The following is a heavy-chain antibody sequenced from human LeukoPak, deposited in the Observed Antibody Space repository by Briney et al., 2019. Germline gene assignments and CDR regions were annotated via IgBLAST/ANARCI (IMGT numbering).Heavy chain of an antibody. CDR1: GGSISSSSYY. CDR2: IYYTGNT. CDR3: ARLLREEKFSYDYVWGSYEGYFDY. V-gene: IGHV4-39*07. D-gene: IGHD3-16*01. Sequence: KSSETLSLTCTVSGGSISSSSYYWGWIRQPPGKGLEWIGSIYYTGNTDYNPSLKSRVTTSVDTSKNQFSLKLTSLTAADTAVYYCARLLREEKFSYDYVWGSYEGYFDYWGQGTLVTVSS. J-gene: IGHJ4*02.